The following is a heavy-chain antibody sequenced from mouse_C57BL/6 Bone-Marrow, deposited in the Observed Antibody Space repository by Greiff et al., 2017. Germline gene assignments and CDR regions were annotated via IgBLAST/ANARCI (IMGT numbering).Heavy chain of an antibody. CDR3: ARPFTTVVASSYWYFDV. Sequence: QVTLKESGPGILQPSQTLSLTCSFSGFSLSTFGMGVGWIRQPSGKGLEWLAHIWWDDDKYYNPALKSRLTISKDTSKNQVFLKIANVDTADTATYYCARPFTTVVASSYWYFDVWGTGTTVTVSS. D-gene: IGHD1-1*01. V-gene: IGHV8-8*01. CDR2: IWWDDDK. CDR1: GFSLSTFGMG. J-gene: IGHJ1*03.